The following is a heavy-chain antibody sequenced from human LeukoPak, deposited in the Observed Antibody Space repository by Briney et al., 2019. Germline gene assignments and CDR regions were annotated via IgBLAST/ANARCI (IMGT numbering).Heavy chain of an antibody. D-gene: IGHD3-10*01. Sequence: GGSLRLSCAASGFTFSSYGMHWVRQAPGKGLEWVSVIWHDGSNKYYAGSVKGRFTISRDNSKNTLYLQMNSLRAEDTAVYYCARDYGSGTYSPDYWGQGTLVTVSS. V-gene: IGHV3-33*01. CDR2: IWHDGSNK. CDR3: ARDYGSGTYSPDY. J-gene: IGHJ4*02. CDR1: GFTFSSYG.